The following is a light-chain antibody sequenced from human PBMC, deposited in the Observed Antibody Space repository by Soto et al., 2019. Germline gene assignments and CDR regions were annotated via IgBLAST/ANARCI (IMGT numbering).Light chain of an antibody. CDR2: AAS. V-gene: IGKV1-9*01. CDR1: QGISSY. J-gene: IGKJ1*01. Sequence: DIQLTQSPSFLSASVGDRVTITCQASQGISSYLAWYQQKPGKAPKLLIYAASTLQSGVPSRFSGSGSGTEFTLTISSLQPEDFATYYCQQLNSYSWTFGQGTKVEIK. CDR3: QQLNSYSWT.